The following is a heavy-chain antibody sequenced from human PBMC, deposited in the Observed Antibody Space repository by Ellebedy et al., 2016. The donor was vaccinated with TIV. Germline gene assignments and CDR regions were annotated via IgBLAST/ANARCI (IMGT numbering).Heavy chain of an antibody. CDR2: IDPGDSYN. Sequence: KVSCKASGYSFTNYYISWVRQMPGKGLEWMGRIDPGDSYNIYSPSFQGHVTISADKAISTADLQWSSLRASDTAMYFCARLYGIDAFEIWGQGTMVTVSS. J-gene: IGHJ3*02. CDR1: GYSFTNYY. D-gene: IGHD2-8*01. CDR3: ARLYGIDAFEI. V-gene: IGHV5-10-1*01.